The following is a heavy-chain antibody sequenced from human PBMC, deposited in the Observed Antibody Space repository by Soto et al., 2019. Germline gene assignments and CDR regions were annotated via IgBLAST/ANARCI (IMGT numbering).Heavy chain of an antibody. Sequence: SATLSLTCTVSSFSILSGYWSWIRQPPGKGLEWIGYISYSGNTNYNPSLKSRVTMSVDTPKNQFYLRLSSVTTADTAVYFCARYRFSGKRWSKFDYWGQGSLVTVS. V-gene: IGHV4-59*01. CDR3: ARYRFSGKRWSKFDY. J-gene: IGHJ4*02. CDR2: ISYSGNT. CDR1: SFSILSGY. D-gene: IGHD3-16*02.